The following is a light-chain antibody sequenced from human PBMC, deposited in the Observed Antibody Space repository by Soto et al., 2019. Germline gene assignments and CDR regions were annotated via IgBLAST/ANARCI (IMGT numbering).Light chain of an antibody. Sequence: KMTHSPSPLCASVCDRVNITCRASQSISSNLNWYQQKPGKAPKLLIYAASSLQSGVPSRFSGSASGTDFTLTISSLQPEDFATYHCQQTYSTPWTFGQGTKVDIK. CDR1: QSISSN. CDR3: QQTYSTPWT. CDR2: AAS. V-gene: IGKV1-39*01. J-gene: IGKJ1*01.